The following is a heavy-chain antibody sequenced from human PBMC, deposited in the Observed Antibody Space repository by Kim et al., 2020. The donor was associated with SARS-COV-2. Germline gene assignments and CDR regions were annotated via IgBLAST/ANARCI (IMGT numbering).Heavy chain of an antibody. CDR2: ISYDGSNK. J-gene: IGHJ4*02. CDR1: GFTFSSYG. Sequence: GGSLRLSCAASGFTFSSYGMHWVRQAPGKGLEWVAVISYDGSNKYYADSVKGRFTISRDNSKNTLYLQMNSLRAEDTAVYYCAKDAVLLWFGELDYWGQG. V-gene: IGHV3-30*18. CDR3: AKDAVLLWFGELDY. D-gene: IGHD3-10*01.